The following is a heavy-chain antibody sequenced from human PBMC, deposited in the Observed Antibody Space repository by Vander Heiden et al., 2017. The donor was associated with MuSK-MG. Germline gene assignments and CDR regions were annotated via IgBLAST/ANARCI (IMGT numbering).Heavy chain of an antibody. J-gene: IGHJ6*02. CDR1: GFTFSSYA. V-gene: IGHV3-30*04. Sequence: QVQLVESGGGVVQPGRSLRLSCAASGFTFSSYAMHWVRQAPGKGLEWVAVISYDGSNKSYADSVKGRFTISRDNSKNTLYLQMNSLRAEDTAVYYCARDTDSYYYYGMDVWGQGTTVTVSS. CDR2: ISYDGSNK. CDR3: ARDTDSYYYYGMDV.